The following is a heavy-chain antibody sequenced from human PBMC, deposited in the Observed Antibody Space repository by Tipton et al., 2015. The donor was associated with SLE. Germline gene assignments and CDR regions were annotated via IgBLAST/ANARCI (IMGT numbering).Heavy chain of an antibody. D-gene: IGHD3/OR15-3a*01. CDR1: GFTFSKSA. V-gene: IGHV3-30*04. J-gene: IGHJ4*02. CDR3: AREAADDFWPGYSQNYFDF. Sequence: QLVQSGGGVVQPGRSLRLTCAASGFTFSKSAMHWVRQAPGKGLEWVAVISPDASNVYHVDSVKDRFTISRDNSKNMLYLRMNSLRVEDTAVYYCAREAADDFWPGYSQNYFDFWGQGTLVTVSS. CDR2: ISPDASNV.